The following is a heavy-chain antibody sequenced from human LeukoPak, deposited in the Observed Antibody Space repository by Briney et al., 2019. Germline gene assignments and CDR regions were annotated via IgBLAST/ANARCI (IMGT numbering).Heavy chain of an antibody. CDR2: ISSNGGST. CDR1: GFTFSSYA. CDR3: ARDFTAYHYGMDV. J-gene: IGHJ6*02. V-gene: IGHV3-64D*09. D-gene: IGHD3-16*01. Sequence: PGGSLRLSCSASGFTFSSYAMHWVRQAPGKGLEYVSAISSNGGSTYYADSVKGRFTISRDNSKNTLYLQMSSLRAEDTAVYYCARDFTAYHYGMDVWGQGTTVTVSS.